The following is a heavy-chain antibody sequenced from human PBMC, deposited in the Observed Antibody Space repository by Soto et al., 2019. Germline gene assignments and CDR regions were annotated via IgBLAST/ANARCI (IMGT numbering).Heavy chain of an antibody. CDR1: GFTFSNYW. CDR2: INGDGSST. Sequence: GGSLRLSCAASGFTFSNYWIHWVRQAPGKGLVWVSRINGDGSSTTYADFVKGRFTLSRDNDKKTVYLRMNSLTAEDTAMYYCARGGYDFWSGYQLDYWGLGSLVTVSS. J-gene: IGHJ4*02. CDR3: ARGGYDFWSGYQLDY. D-gene: IGHD3-3*01. V-gene: IGHV3-74*01.